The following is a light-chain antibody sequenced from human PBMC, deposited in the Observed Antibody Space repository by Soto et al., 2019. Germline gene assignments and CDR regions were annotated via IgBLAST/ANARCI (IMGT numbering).Light chain of an antibody. CDR2: AAS. CDR1: QSISNH. V-gene: IGKV1-39*01. CDR3: QKSYSSPPK. J-gene: IGKJ1*01. Sequence: DIQMTHSPASLSASVEERVIITFRAGQSISNHLNWYQQKPGKAPKLLIFAASSLQSGVPSRFSGSRSGPDFTLTISSLQPEDFATYYCQKSYSSPPKFGQGTKVDIK.